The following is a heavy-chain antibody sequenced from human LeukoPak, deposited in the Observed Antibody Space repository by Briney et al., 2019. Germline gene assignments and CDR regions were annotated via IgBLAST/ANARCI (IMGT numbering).Heavy chain of an antibody. D-gene: IGHD3-22*01. CDR3: ARSIGSYYTMDV. J-gene: IGHJ6*02. CDR1: GFTFSDYY. V-gene: IGHV3-11*01. Sequence: GGSLRLSCVACGFTFSDYYMNWIRQAPERGQEWVSYISGSGSDLYYADSVKGRFTISRDNAKNSLYLQMNSLRAEDTAVYYCARSIGSYYTMDVWGQGTTVTVSS. CDR2: ISGSGSDL.